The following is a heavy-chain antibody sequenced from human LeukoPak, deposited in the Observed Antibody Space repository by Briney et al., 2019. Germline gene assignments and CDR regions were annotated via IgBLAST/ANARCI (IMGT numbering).Heavy chain of an antibody. J-gene: IGHJ3*02. V-gene: IGHV3-21*01. Sequence: PGGSLRLSCAASGFTFSTYAMNWVRQAPGKGLEWVSSLTTTGSDTYYADSVKGRFTISRDNAKNSLYLQMNSLTAEDTAVYYCAREVPGAMNAFDIWGQGTMVTVS. D-gene: IGHD2-2*01. CDR2: LTTTGSDT. CDR1: GFTFSTYA. CDR3: AREVPGAMNAFDI.